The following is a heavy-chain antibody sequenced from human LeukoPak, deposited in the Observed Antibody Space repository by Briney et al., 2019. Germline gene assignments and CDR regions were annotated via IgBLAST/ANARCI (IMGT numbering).Heavy chain of an antibody. D-gene: IGHD3-3*01. CDR1: GFTFSSFA. V-gene: IGHV3-74*01. CDR2: INSDGSST. Sequence: GGSLRLSCAASGFTFSSFAMSWVRQAPGKGLEWVSRINSDGSSTSYADSVKGRFTISRDNAKNTLYLQMNSLRAEDTAVYYCARGPASRGYDFWSGITQISYYYYMDVWGKGTTVTVSS. CDR3: ARGPASRGYDFWSGITQISYYYYMDV. J-gene: IGHJ6*03.